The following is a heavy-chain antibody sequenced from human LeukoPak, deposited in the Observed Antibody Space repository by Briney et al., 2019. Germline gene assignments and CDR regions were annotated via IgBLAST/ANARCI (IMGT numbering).Heavy chain of an antibody. J-gene: IGHJ3*02. D-gene: IGHD6-19*01. CDR2: INHSGGT. V-gene: IGHV4-4*02. Sequence: SETLSLTCGVSGGSISNKNWWSWVRQPPGKGLEWIGEINHSGGTNYNPSLKSRVTMSVDKSKNQFSLKLSSVTAADTAVYYCATYSTGFDIWGQGTVVTVSS. CDR1: GGSISNKNW. CDR3: ATYSTGFDI.